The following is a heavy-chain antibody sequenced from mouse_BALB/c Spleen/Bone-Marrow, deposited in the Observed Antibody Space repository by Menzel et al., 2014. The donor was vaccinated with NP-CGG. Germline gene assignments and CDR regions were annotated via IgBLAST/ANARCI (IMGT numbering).Heavy chain of an antibody. D-gene: IGHD4-1*01. CDR1: GYAFTNYW. CDR2: INPGSGGA. Sequence: VQLQQSGAELVRLGTSVQVSCKASGYAFTNYWIEWIKQRPGQGLEWIGVINPGSGGANYNEKFKGKATLTADKSSSTAYIQFSSLTSDDSAVYFCARELGRRAMDYWGQGTSVTVSS. V-gene: IGHV1-54*01. CDR3: ARELGRRAMDY. J-gene: IGHJ4*01.